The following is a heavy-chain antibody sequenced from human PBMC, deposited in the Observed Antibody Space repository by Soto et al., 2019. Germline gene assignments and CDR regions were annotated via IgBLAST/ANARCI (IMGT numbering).Heavy chain of an antibody. V-gene: IGHV1-69*13. CDR3: AIDSSGWFVPIDY. CDR1: GGTFSSYA. D-gene: IGHD6-19*01. CDR2: IIPIFGTA. J-gene: IGHJ4*02. Sequence: ASVKVSCKASGGTFSSYAISWVRQAPGQGLEWMGGIIPIFGTANYAQKFQGRVTITADESTSTAYMELSSLRSEDTAVYYCAIDSSGWFVPIDYWGQGTLVTVSS.